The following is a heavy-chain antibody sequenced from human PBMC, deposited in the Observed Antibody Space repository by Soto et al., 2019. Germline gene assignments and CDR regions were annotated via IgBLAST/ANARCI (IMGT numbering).Heavy chain of an antibody. CDR1: GGSISNNDYY. CDR3: ARAICGVVLARYSMDV. J-gene: IGHJ6*02. CDR2: IFYSRST. V-gene: IGHV4-30-4*01. Sequence: QVQLQESGPGLVKPSQTLALTCTDSGGSISNNDYYWSWIRQPPGKGLECIGYIFYSRSTYYNPSLESRITMSVYTSKNQFSLQLSPVTTADTAVYFCARAICGVVLARYSMDVWGQGTTVTVSS. D-gene: IGHD3-3*01.